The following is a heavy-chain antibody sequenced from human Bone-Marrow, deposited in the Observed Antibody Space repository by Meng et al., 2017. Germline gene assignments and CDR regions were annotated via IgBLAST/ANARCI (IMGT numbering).Heavy chain of an antibody. J-gene: IGHJ4*02. Sequence: QVQLQESGPGLGKPSGSLCLTCTVSGGSISGSSWWTWVRQPPGKGLEWIGEIYHTGSTNYNPSLKSRVTISVDKSKNQFSLKLSSVTAADTAVYYCARDRNDYGSHYFDYWGQGTLVTVSS. CDR1: GGSISGSSW. D-gene: IGHD4-17*01. CDR2: IYHTGST. V-gene: IGHV4-4*02. CDR3: ARDRNDYGSHYFDY.